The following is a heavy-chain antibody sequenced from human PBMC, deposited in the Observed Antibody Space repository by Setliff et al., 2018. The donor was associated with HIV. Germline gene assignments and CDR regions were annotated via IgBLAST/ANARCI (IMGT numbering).Heavy chain of an antibody. D-gene: IGHD3-10*01. Sequence: SETLSLTCAVSGGSISSNWWSWVRQSPGKGLEWIGEIYHSGRTPYNPSLQSRVTISVDTSKNQFSLNLSSVTAAETAVYYCARVGYHGSGMYSFDYWGQGTWVTVSS. CDR3: ARVGYHGSGMYSFDY. CDR2: IYHSGRT. V-gene: IGHV4-4*02. CDR1: GGSISSNW. J-gene: IGHJ4*02.